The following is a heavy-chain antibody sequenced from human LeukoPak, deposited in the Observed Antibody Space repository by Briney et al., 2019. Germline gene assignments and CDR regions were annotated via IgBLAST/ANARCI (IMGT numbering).Heavy chain of an antibody. CDR3: ARGRYCSGGSCYKGGPHAFDI. V-gene: IGHV4-34*01. J-gene: IGHJ3*02. CDR1: GGSFSGYY. Sequence: KTSETLSLTCAVYGGSFSGYYWSWIRQPPGKGLEWIGEINHSGSTNYNPSLKSRVTISVDTSKNQFSLKLSSVTAADTAVYYCARGRYCSGGSCYKGGPHAFDIWGQGTMVTVSS. D-gene: IGHD2-15*01. CDR2: INHSGST.